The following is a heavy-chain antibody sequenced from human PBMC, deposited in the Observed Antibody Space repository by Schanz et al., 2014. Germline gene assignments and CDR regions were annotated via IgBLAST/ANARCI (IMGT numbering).Heavy chain of an antibody. CDR3: AREVGLYDRGWFDP. V-gene: IGHV1-69*04. CDR2: IVPIAGIT. J-gene: IGHJ5*02. CDR1: RYTFNTYG. Sequence: QGQLVQSGPEVKEPGASVKVSCEASRYTFNTYGLSWVRQAPGQGLEWMGRIVPIAGITNYAQRFQGRVTITADKTSDTAYMELSSLRSEDTAVYYCAREVGLYDRGWFDPWGQGTLVTVSS. D-gene: IGHD3-22*01.